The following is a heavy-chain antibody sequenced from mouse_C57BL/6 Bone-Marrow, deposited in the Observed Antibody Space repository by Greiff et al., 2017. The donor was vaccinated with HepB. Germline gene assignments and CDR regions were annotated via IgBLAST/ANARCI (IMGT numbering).Heavy chain of an antibody. CDR3: ARDLDYGSSYWYFDV. CDR2: ISDGGSYT. Sequence: EVKLVESGGGLVKPGGSLKLSCAASGFTFSSYAMSWVRQTPEKRLEWVATISDGGSYTYYPDNVKGRFTISRDNAKNNLYLQMSHLKSEDTAMYYCARDLDYGSSYWYFDVWGTGTTVTASS. J-gene: IGHJ1*03. D-gene: IGHD1-1*01. CDR1: GFTFSSYA. V-gene: IGHV5-4*01.